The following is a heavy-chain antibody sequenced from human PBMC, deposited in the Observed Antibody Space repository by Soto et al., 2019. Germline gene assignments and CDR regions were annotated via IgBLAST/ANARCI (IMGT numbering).Heavy chain of an antibody. CDR1: GFTFSSYA. CDR3: AKRRGAVEHFDY. V-gene: IGHV3-23*01. Sequence: DVQLLESGGGLVQPEGSLRLPCAASGFTFSSYAMGWVRQGPGKGLEWVAVVSIGGSTHYADSVRGRFTISRDNSKNTVSLQMNSLTAEDPAVYFCAKRRGAVEHFDYWGQGALVTVSS. J-gene: IGHJ4*02. CDR2: VSIGGST. D-gene: IGHD2-15*01.